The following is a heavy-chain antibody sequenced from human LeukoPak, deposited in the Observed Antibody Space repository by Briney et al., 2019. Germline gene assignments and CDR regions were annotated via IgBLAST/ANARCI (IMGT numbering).Heavy chain of an antibody. CDR2: ISSSSSYI. V-gene: IGHV3-21*01. CDR1: GFTFNTYS. J-gene: IGHJ4*02. CDR3: ARGRGGYYFDY. D-gene: IGHD3-16*01. Sequence: GESLRLSCAASGFTFNTYSINWVRQAPGKGLEWASSISSSSSYIYYADSVKGRFTISRDNAKNSLYLQMNSLGAEDTAVYYCARGRGGYYFDYWGQGTLVTVSS.